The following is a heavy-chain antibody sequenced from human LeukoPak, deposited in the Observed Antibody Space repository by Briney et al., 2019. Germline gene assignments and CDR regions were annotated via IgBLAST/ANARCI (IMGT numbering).Heavy chain of an antibody. Sequence: SETLSLTCTVSGGSISSYYWSWIRQPAGKGLEWIGRIYTSGGANYNPSLQSRVTMSVDTSKNQFSLKLSSVTAADTAVYYCARLGAYCSGGSCYFWNDYWGQGTLVTVSS. J-gene: IGHJ4*02. CDR1: GGSISSYY. CDR2: IYTSGGA. CDR3: ARLGAYCSGGSCYFWNDY. V-gene: IGHV4-4*07. D-gene: IGHD2-15*01.